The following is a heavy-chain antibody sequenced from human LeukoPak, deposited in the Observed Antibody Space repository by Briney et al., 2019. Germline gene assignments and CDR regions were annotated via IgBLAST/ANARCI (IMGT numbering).Heavy chain of an antibody. Sequence: SETLSLTCTVSGGSISSSSYYWSWIRQPPGKGLEWIGYIYYSGSTNYNPSLKSRVTISVDTSKNQFSLKLSSVTAADTAVYYCARVEMVRGVNRFDYWGQGTLVTVSS. J-gene: IGHJ4*02. CDR2: IYYSGST. D-gene: IGHD3-10*01. V-gene: IGHV4-61*01. CDR1: GGSISSSSYY. CDR3: ARVEMVRGVNRFDY.